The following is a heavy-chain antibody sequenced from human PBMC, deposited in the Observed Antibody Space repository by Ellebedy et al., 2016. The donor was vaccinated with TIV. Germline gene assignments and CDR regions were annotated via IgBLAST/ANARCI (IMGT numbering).Heavy chain of an antibody. CDR2: IFHSGNT. J-gene: IGHJ4*02. Sequence: MPSETLSLTCAVSGDSIISTNWWSWVRPPPGKGLEWIGEIFHSGNTNYNPSLKSRVTISVDKSKNQFSLRLSSVTAADTAVYYCARRKTWILDYWGQGTLVTVSS. CDR3: ARRKTWILDY. D-gene: IGHD1-1*01. V-gene: IGHV4-4*02. CDR1: GDSIISTNW.